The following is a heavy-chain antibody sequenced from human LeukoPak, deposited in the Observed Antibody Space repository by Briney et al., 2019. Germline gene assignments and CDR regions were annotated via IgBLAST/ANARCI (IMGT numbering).Heavy chain of an antibody. CDR2: ISSSSSYI. J-gene: IGHJ6*03. V-gene: IGHV3-21*01. CDR1: GFTFSSYS. Sequence: PGGSLRLSCAASGFTFSSYSMNWVRQAPGKGLEWVSSISSSSSYIYYADSVKGRFTISRDNAKNSLYLQMNSLRAEDTAVYYCARDQIGSSRYYYYYMDVWGKGTTVTVSS. CDR3: ARDQIGSSRYYYYYMDV. D-gene: IGHD6-6*01.